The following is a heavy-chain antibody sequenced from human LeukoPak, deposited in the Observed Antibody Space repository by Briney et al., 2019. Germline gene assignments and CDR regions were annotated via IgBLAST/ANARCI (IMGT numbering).Heavy chain of an antibody. CDR3: ARDLWIGAFDY. Sequence: SETLSLTCAVSGYSIGSGYYWGWIRQPPGKGLEWIGSIYHSGSTYYNPSLKCRVTISVDTSKNQFSLKLSSVTAADTAVYYCARDLWIGAFDYWGQGTLVTVSS. V-gene: IGHV4-38-2*02. CDR1: GYSIGSGYY. CDR2: IYHSGST. D-gene: IGHD3-10*01. J-gene: IGHJ4*02.